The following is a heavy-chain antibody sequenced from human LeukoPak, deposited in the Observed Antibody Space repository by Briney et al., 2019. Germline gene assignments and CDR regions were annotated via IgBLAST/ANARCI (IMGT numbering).Heavy chain of an antibody. CDR1: GGSISSYY. CDR3: ARTERVVANWFDP. CDR2: IYYSGST. D-gene: IGHD2-15*01. J-gene: IGHJ5*02. Sequence: SETLSLTCTVSGGSISSYYWSWIRQPPGKGLEWIGYIYYSGSTNYNPSLKCRVTISVDTSKNQFSLKLSSVTAAGTAVYYCARTERVVANWFDPWGQGTLVTVSS. V-gene: IGHV4-59*01.